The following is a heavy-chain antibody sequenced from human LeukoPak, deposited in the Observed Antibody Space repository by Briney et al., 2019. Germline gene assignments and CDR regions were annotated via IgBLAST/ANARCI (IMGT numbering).Heavy chain of an antibody. CDR1: GGSISGSSYY. J-gene: IGHJ5*02. V-gene: IGHV4-39*07. D-gene: IGHD3/OR15-3a*01. CDR2: IYYSDST. CDR3: SRGTRSRSYNWFDR. Sequence: SETLSLTCTVSGGSISGSSYYWGWIRQPPGTGLEWIVNIYYSDSTYYNPSLKSRVRISVDTSKNQFSLKLSSVTAADTAVYFCSRGTRSRSYNWFDRWGQGTLVTVSS.